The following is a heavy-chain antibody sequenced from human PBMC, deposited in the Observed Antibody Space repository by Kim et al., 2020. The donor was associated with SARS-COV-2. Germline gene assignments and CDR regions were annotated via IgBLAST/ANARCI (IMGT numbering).Heavy chain of an antibody. CDR3: VKDIMDV. CDR2: ISYDGFKN. CDR1: GFTFSRYD. J-gene: IGHJ6*02. Sequence: GGSLRLSCVDSGFTFSRYDMHWVRQAPGKGLEWVAVISYDGFKNFKADSVRGRFTISRDNSKNTLYLRMNSLRAEDTAVYYCVKDIMDVWGPGTTVTVSS. V-gene: IGHV3-30*18.